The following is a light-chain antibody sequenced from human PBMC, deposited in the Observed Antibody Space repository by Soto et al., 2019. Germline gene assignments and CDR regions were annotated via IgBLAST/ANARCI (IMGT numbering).Light chain of an antibody. CDR1: SSNIGAGYD. V-gene: IGLV1-40*01. CDR2: GNG. Sequence: QLVLTQPPSVSGAPGQRVTISCTGSSSNIGAGYDVHWYQQLPGTAPKLLIYGNGNRPSGVPDRFSGSKSGTSASLAITGFQAEDEADYCSQSYDSSLGGSVFGGGTKLTVL. CDR3: QSYDSSLGGSV. J-gene: IGLJ2*01.